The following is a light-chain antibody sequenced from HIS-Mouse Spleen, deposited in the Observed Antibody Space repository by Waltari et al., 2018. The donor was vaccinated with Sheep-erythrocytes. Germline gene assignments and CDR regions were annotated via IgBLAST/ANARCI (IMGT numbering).Light chain of an antibody. CDR1: SSDVGGYTY. J-gene: IGLJ2*01. Sequence: QSALTQPRSVSGSPGQSVTISCTGTSSDVGGYTYVSWYQQHPGKAPKLMIYDVSKRPSGVPDRFSGSKSGNTASLTISGLQAEDEADYYCSSYTSSSTPVVFGGGTKLTVL. V-gene: IGLV2-11*01. CDR3: SSYTSSSTPVV. CDR2: DVS.